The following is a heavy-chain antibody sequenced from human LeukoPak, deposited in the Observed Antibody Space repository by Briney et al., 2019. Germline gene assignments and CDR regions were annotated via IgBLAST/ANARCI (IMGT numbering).Heavy chain of an antibody. CDR1: GFTFSNYW. Sequence: GGSLRLSCAASGFTFSNYWINWVRQAPGKGLEWVANMKEYGSEKYYVDSVRGRFTISRDNAENTLFLHINSLRVEDTAVYRCARVLYGSRVNVIDSWGPGTLVTVSS. CDR3: ARVLYGSRVNVIDS. V-gene: IGHV3-7*01. CDR2: MKEYGSEK. D-gene: IGHD2-2*01. J-gene: IGHJ4*02.